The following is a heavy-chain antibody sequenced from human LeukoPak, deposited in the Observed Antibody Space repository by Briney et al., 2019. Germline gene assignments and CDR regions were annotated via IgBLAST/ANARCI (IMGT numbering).Heavy chain of an antibody. CDR3: ARVRGSYHFDY. J-gene: IGHJ4*02. D-gene: IGHD1-26*01. Sequence: GGPLRLSCAASGFTFSGYSMNWVRQAPGKGLEWVSYITSSSSAIYYADSVKGRFTISRDNAKNSLYLQMNSLRAEDTAVYYCARVRGSYHFDYWGQGTLVTVSS. V-gene: IGHV3-48*01. CDR2: ITSSSSAI. CDR1: GFTFSGYS.